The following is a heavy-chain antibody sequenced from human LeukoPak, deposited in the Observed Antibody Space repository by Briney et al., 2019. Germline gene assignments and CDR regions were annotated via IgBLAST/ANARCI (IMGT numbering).Heavy chain of an antibody. CDR2: ISGSGGST. J-gene: IGHJ4*02. V-gene: IGHV3-23*01. Sequence: GGSLRLSCAASGFTFSNYAMSWVRQAPGKGLEWVSAISGSGGSTYYADSVKGRFTISRDNSKNTLYLQVNSLRAEDTAVYYCATRGGSSSGQFDCWGQGTLVTVSS. D-gene: IGHD2-15*01. CDR1: GFTFSNYA. CDR3: ATRGGSSSGQFDC.